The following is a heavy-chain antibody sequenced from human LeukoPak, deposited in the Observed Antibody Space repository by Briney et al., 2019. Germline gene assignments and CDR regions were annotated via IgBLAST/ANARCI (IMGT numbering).Heavy chain of an antibody. V-gene: IGHV1-18*01. D-gene: IGHD3-9*01. J-gene: IGHJ4*02. CDR1: GYTFTSYG. Sequence: ASVKVSCKASGYTFTSYGISWVRQAPGQGLEWMGWISAYNGNTNYAQKLQGRVTMTTDTSTGTAYMELRSLRSDDTAVYYCARGYYDILTGYYTSYYFDYWGQGTLVTVSS. CDR3: ARGYYDILTGYYTSYYFDY. CDR2: ISAYNGNT.